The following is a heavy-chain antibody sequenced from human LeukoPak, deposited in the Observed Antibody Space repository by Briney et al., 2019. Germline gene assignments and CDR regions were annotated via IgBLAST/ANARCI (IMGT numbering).Heavy chain of an antibody. V-gene: IGHV1-2*02. CDR2: INPNSGGT. CDR3: ARDRDYYGSGSYYNNYYYYMDV. CDR1: GYTFTGYY. Sequence: GASVKVSCKASGYTFTGYYMHWVRQAPGQGLEWMGWINPNSGGTNYAQKFQGRVTMTRDTSISTAYMELSRLRSDDTAVYYCARDRDYYGSGSYYNNYYYYMDVWGKGTTVTVSS. D-gene: IGHD3-10*01. J-gene: IGHJ6*03.